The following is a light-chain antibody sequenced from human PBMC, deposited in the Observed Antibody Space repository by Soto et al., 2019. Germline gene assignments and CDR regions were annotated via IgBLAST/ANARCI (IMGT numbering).Light chain of an antibody. J-gene: IGLJ2*01. Sequence: QAVVTQEPSLTVSPGGTVTLTCGSTTGAVTSGHFPHWFQQKPGQAPRTLIHDTTNKHSWTPARFSGSLLGGKAALTLSGAQPEDEADYYCLLSSNGFVLFGGGTKLTVL. CDR3: LLSSNGFVL. V-gene: IGLV7-46*01. CDR1: TGAVTSGHF. CDR2: DTT.